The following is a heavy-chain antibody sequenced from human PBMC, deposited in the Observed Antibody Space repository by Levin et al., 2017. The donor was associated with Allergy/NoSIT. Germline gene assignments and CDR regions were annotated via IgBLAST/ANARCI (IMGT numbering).Heavy chain of an antibody. V-gene: IGHV3-7*01. J-gene: IGHJ4*02. CDR2: IKPDGSEK. CDR3: ARLGDDF. Sequence: ASVKVSCAASGFTFRNYWMSWVRQAPGKGLEWVANIKPDGSEKNYVDSVKGRFTISRDNAKNSLFLQMNSLRAEDTALYYCARLGDDFWGRGSLVTVSS. CDR1: GFTFRNYW.